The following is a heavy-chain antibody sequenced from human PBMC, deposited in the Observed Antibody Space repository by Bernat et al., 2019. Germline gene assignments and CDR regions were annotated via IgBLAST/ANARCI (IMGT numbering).Heavy chain of an antibody. J-gene: IGHJ4*02. CDR2: ISAYNGNT. CDR3: ARRREGGIVVERSFDY. Sequence: QVQLVQSGAEVKKPGASVKVSCKASGYTFTSYGISWVRQAPGQGLEWMGWISAYNGNTNYAQKLQGRVTMTTDTSTSTAYMELRSLRSDDMAVYYCARRREGGIVVERSFDYWGQGTLVTVSS. CDR1: GYTFTSYG. D-gene: IGHD3-22*01. V-gene: IGHV1-18*03.